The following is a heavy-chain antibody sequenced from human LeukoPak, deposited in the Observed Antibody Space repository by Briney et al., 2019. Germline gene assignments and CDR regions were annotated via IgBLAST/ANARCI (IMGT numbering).Heavy chain of an antibody. CDR2: INPNSGGT. Sequence: ASVKVSCKASGYTFNGFYLHWVRQAPGQGLEWMGWINPNSGGTNYAQMLQGRVTMTTDTSTSTAYMELRSLRSDDTAVYYCARDPQQLVGATGGGFNFWGQGTLVTVSS. D-gene: IGHD1-26*01. J-gene: IGHJ4*02. CDR3: ARDPQQLVGATGGGFNF. V-gene: IGHV1-2*02. CDR1: GYTFNGFY.